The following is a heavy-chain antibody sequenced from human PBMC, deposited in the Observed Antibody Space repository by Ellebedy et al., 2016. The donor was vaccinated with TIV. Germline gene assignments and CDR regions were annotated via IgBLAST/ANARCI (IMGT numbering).Heavy chain of an antibody. CDR2: IYTSGST. CDR1: GGSISSYY. Sequence: GSLRLSXTVSGGSISSYYWSWIRQPAGKGLEWIGRIYTSGSTNYNPSLKSRVTISVDTSKNQFSLNLSSVTAADTAVYYCARDRGPGSEEIDPWGQGTLVTVSS. J-gene: IGHJ5*02. D-gene: IGHD3-10*01. V-gene: IGHV4-4*07. CDR3: ARDRGPGSEEIDP.